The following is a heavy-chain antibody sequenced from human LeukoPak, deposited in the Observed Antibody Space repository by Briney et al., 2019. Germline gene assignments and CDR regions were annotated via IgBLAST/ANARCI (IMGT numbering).Heavy chain of an antibody. J-gene: IGHJ4*02. CDR1: GGTFSSYA. CDR2: IIPTFGTA. D-gene: IGHD3-22*01. CDR3: ARDGNDSSGYYPPYFDY. V-gene: IGHV1-69*05. Sequence: SVKVSCKASGGTFSSYAISWVRQAPGQGLEWMGGIIPTFGTANYAQKFQGRVTITTDESTSTAYMELSSLRSEDTAVYYCARDGNDSSGYYPPYFDYWGQGTLVTVSS.